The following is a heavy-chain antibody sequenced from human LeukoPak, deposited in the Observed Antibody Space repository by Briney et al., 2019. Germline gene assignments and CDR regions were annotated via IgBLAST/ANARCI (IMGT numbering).Heavy chain of an antibody. CDR2: ISSSSSYI. CDR1: GFTFSTYT. J-gene: IGHJ4*02. CDR3: TTRETDYGDYGY. D-gene: IGHD4-17*01. Sequence: PGGSLRLSCAASGFTFSTYTMHWVRQAPGKGLEWVSSISSSSSYIYYADSVKGRFTISRDNAKNSLYLLMNSLKTEDTAVYYCTTRETDYGDYGYWGQGTLVTVSS. V-gene: IGHV3-21*03.